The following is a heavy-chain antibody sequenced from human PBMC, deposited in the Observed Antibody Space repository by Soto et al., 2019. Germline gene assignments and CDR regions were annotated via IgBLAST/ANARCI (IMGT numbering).Heavy chain of an antibody. Sequence: ASLKVSCKASGYTFTGYYMHWVRQAPGQGLEWMGWINPNSGGTNYAQKFQGWVTMTRDTSISTAYMELSRLRSDDTAVYYCARDAAAEPHGMDVWGQGTTVNVSS. J-gene: IGHJ6*02. CDR1: GYTFTGYY. CDR2: INPNSGGT. CDR3: ARDAAAEPHGMDV. D-gene: IGHD6-13*01. V-gene: IGHV1-2*04.